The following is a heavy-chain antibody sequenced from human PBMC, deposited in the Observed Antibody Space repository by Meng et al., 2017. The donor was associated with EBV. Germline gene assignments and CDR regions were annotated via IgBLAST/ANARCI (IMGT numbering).Heavy chain of an antibody. D-gene: IGHD6-13*01. CDR3: AKTYSSSWYYFDY. CDR2: IWYDGSNK. V-gene: IGHV3-33*06. CDR1: GFTFSSYG. Sequence: QVQLVESGXXXXXPXRSXRLSCAASGFTFSSYGMHWVRQAPGKGLEWVAVIWYDGSNKYYADSVKGRFTISRDNSKNTLYLQMNSLRAEDTAVYYCAKTYSSSWYYFDYWGQGTLVTVSS. J-gene: IGHJ4*02.